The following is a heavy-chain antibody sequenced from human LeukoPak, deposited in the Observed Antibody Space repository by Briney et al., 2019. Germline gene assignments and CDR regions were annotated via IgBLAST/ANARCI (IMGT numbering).Heavy chain of an antibody. J-gene: IGHJ4*02. CDR1: GFTVSSNY. D-gene: IGHD6-19*01. CDR2: IYSGGST. CDR3: ARDFSPSGWYDY. V-gene: IGHV3-53*01. Sequence: GGSLRLSCAASGFTVSSNYMSWVRQAPGKGLEWVSVIYSGGSTYYADCVKGRFTISRDNTKNTLYLQMNSLRAEDTAVYYCARDFSPSGWYDYWGQGTLVTVSS.